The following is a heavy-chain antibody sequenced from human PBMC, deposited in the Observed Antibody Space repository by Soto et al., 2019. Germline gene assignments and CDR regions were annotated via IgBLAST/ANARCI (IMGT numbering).Heavy chain of an antibody. D-gene: IGHD4-17*01. Sequence: PGGSLRLSCAASGFTFSSYGMHWVRQAPGKGLEWVAVIWYDGSNKYYADSVKGRFTISRDNSKNTLYLQMNSLRAEDTAVYYCARDFGDYYYYYYGMDVWGQGTTVTVPS. CDR1: GFTFSSYG. CDR2: IWYDGSNK. CDR3: ARDFGDYYYYYYGMDV. V-gene: IGHV3-33*01. J-gene: IGHJ6*02.